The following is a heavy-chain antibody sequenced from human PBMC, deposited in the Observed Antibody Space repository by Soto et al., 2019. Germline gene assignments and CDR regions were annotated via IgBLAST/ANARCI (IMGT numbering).Heavy chain of an antibody. D-gene: IGHD6-19*01. Sequence: VQLVESGGGLVKPGGSLRLSCAASGFTFSSYSMNWVRQAPGKGLEWVSSISSSSSYIYYADSVKGRFTISRDNAKNSLYLQMNSLRAEDTAVYYCASGYSSGWTPGNYWGQGTLVTVSS. J-gene: IGHJ4*02. CDR3: ASGYSSGWTPGNY. CDR1: GFTFSSYS. V-gene: IGHV3-21*01. CDR2: ISSSSSYI.